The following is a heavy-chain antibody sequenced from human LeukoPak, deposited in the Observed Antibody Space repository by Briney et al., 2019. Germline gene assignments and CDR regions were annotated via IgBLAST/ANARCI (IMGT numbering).Heavy chain of an antibody. CDR2: ISYDGSNK. CDR3: ARRAGDYSHPYDY. CDR1: GITFSSYG. D-gene: IGHD3-22*01. Sequence: PGGSLRLSCAASGITFSSYGMHWVRQAPGKGLEWVAVISYDGSNKYYADSVKGRFTISRDNSKNTVHLQMNSLRAEDTAMYYCARRAGDYSHPYDYWGQGTLVTVSS. V-gene: IGHV3-30*03. J-gene: IGHJ4*02.